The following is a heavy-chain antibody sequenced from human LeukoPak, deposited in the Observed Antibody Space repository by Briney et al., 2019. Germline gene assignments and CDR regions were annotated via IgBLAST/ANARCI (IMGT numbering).Heavy chain of an antibody. Sequence: AGGSLRLSCAVSGLTFSSYAMSWVRQAPGKGLEWVSAISGSGGRTYYADSVKGRFTISRDNSKNTLYLHMNSLRAGDTAVYYCAKSEYGDYVGDAFDIWSQGTMVSVSS. CDR3: AKSEYGDYVGDAFDI. CDR2: ISGSGGRT. CDR1: GLTFSSYA. V-gene: IGHV3-23*01. D-gene: IGHD4-17*01. J-gene: IGHJ3*02.